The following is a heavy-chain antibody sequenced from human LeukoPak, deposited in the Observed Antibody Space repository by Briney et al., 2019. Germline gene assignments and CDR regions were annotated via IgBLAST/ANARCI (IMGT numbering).Heavy chain of an antibody. D-gene: IGHD5-24*01. V-gene: IGHV3-7*01. CDR2: IKQDGSEK. CDR3: ARDHLEDYFDY. CDR1: GFTFSSYW. Sequence: PGGSLRLSCAASGFTFSSYWMSWARQAPGKGLEWVANIKQDGSEKYYVDSVKGRFTISRDNAKNSLYLQMNSLRAEDTAVYYCARDHLEDYFDYWGQGTLVTVSS. J-gene: IGHJ4*02.